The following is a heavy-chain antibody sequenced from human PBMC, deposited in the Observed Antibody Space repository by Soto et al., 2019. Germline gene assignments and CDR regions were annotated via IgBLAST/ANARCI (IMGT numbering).Heavy chain of an antibody. V-gene: IGHV3-30*18. CDR3: AKGVFGLAVAVADY. J-gene: IGHJ4*02. D-gene: IGHD6-19*01. CDR2: ISYDATTK. CDR1: GFTFSTHG. Sequence: QVQLVESGGGVVQPGRSLRLSCAASGFTFSTHGMHWVGQAPGKGLEWVTIISYDATTKYYADSVKGRFTISRDNSKNTLYLQMDSLSAEDTAVYYCAKGVFGLAVAVADYWGQGTLVTVSS.